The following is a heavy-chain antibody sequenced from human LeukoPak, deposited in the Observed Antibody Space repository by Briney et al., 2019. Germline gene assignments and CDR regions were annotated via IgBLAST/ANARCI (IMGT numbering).Heavy chain of an antibody. J-gene: IGHJ4*02. CDR2: IYYSGST. V-gene: IGHV4-39*07. Sequence: TSETLSLTCTVSGGSISSSSYYWGWIRQPPGKGLEWIGSIYYSGSTYYNPSLKSRVTISVDTSKNQFSLKLSSVTAADTAVYYCARGITMVRGVIITPYFDYWGQGTLVTVSS. CDR3: ARGITMVRGVIITPYFDY. CDR1: GGSISSSSYY. D-gene: IGHD3-10*01.